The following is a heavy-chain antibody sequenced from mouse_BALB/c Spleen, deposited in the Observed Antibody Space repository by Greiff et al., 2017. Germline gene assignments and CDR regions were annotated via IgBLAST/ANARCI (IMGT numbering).Heavy chain of an antibody. CDR1: GDSITSGY. V-gene: IGHV3-8*02. D-gene: IGHD2-1*01. Sequence: EVQRVESGPSLVKPSQTLSLTCSVTGDSITSGYWNWIRKFPGNKLEYMGYISYSGSTYYNPSLKSRISITRDTSKNQYYLQLNSVTTEDTATYYCARIYGNYFFYAMDYWGQGTSVTVSS. CDR2: ISYSGST. CDR3: ARIYGNYFFYAMDY. J-gene: IGHJ4*01.